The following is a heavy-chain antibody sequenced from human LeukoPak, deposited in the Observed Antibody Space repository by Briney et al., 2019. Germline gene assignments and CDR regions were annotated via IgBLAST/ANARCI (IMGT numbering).Heavy chain of an antibody. CDR3: AGPRSGWQWPTPLSDY. V-gene: IGHV3-23*01. CDR2: ISGSGGST. D-gene: IGHD3-10*01. Sequence: GGSLRLSCAASGFTFSGHWMSWVRQAPGKGLEWVSAISGSGGSTYYADSVKGRFTISRDNSKNTLYLQMNSLRAEDTAVYYRAGPRSGWQWPTPLSDYWGQGTLVTVSS. CDR1: GFTFSGHW. J-gene: IGHJ4*02.